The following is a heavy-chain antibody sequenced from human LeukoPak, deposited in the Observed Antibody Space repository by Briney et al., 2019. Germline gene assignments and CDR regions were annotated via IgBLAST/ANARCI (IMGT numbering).Heavy chain of an antibody. D-gene: IGHD1-26*01. CDR1: GFTFSSYA. J-gene: IGHJ3*02. CDR3: ARVGYTSGSYYPSFSRGAFDI. CDR2: ISYDGSNK. Sequence: PGGSLRLSCAASGFTFSSYAMHWVRQAPGKGLEWVAVISYDGSNKYYADSVKGRFTISRDNSKNTLYLQMNSLRAEDTAVYYCARVGYTSGSYYPSFSRGAFDIWGQGTMVTVSS. V-gene: IGHV3-30*04.